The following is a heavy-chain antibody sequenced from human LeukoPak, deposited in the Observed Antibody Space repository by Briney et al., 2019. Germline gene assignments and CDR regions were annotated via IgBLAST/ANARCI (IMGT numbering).Heavy chain of an antibody. CDR1: GFTFDDYA. Sequence: GGSLRLSCAASGFTFDDYAMHWVRQAPGKGLEWVSLISWDGGSTYYADSVKGRFTISRDNSKNSLYLQMNSLRAEDTALYYCAKEKRSGYSHYYMDVWGKGTTVTVSS. D-gene: IGHD3-22*01. J-gene: IGHJ6*03. V-gene: IGHV3-43D*03. CDR2: ISWDGGST. CDR3: AKEKRSGYSHYYMDV.